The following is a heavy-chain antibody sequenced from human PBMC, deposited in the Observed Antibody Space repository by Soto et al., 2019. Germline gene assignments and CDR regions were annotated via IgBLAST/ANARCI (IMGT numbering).Heavy chain of an antibody. Sequence: GGSLRLSCAASGFTFSSHWMHWVRQVPGKGPVWVARINNDGSGTIYADSVKGRFTISRDNAKNTVYLEMNSLRVEDTAVYYCVRDPYYDILTGYWRGYYFDYWGQGTLVTVSS. CDR3: VRDPYYDILTGYWRGYYFDY. CDR2: INNDGSGT. J-gene: IGHJ4*02. CDR1: GFTFSSHW. D-gene: IGHD3-9*01. V-gene: IGHV3-74*01.